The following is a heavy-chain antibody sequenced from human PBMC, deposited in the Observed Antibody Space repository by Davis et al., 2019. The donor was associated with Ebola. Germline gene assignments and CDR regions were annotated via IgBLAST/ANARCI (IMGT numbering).Heavy chain of an antibody. CDR2: IIPDFGTP. V-gene: IGHV1-69*13. Sequence: SVKVSCKASGYTFTDHYMHWVRRAPGQGLEWMGGIIPDFGTPNYAQKFQGRVTITADESTSTAYMELSSLRSEDTAMYYCARNPTPYYDSSGYYFSYWGQGTLVTVSS. CDR1: GYTFTDHY. CDR3: ARNPTPYYDSSGYYFSY. J-gene: IGHJ4*02. D-gene: IGHD3-22*01.